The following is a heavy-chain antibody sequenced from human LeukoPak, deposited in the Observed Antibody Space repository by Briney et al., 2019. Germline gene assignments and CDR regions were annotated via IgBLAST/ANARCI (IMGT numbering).Heavy chain of an antibody. CDR3: ARRSGSYGRWFDP. J-gene: IGHJ5*02. CDR1: GGSISSGSYY. V-gene: IGHV4-61*02. CDR2: IYTSGST. D-gene: IGHD1-26*01. Sequence: SETLSLTCTVSGGSISSGSYYWSWIRQPAGKGLEWIGRIYTSGSTNYNPSLKSRVTISVDTSKNQFSLKLSSVTAADTAVYYCARRSGSYGRWFDPWGQGTLVTVSS.